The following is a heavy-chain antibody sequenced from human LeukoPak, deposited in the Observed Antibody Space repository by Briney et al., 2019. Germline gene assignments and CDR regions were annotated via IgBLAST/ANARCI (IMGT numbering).Heavy chain of an antibody. CDR3: ARVQNVGGTTNWFDP. CDR2: IYTSGST. D-gene: IGHD1-26*01. V-gene: IGHV4-4*07. Sequence: SETLSLTCTVSGDSISSYYWSWIRQPAGKGLEWIGHIYTSGSTNYNPSLKSRVTMSVDTSKNQLSLKLSSVTAADTAVYFCARVQNVGGTTNWFDPWGQGTLVTVSS. CDR1: GDSISSYY. J-gene: IGHJ5*02.